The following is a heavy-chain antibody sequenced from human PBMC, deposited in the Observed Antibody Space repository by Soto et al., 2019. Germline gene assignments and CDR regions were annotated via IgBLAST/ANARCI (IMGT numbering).Heavy chain of an antibody. CDR2: IYFDGITT. CDR1: GFTFNTHW. Sequence: PGGSLRLSCTASGFTFNTHWMHWVRQAPGKGLVWVSRIYFDGITTNYADSVKGRLTVSRDNAKNTVYLHVKTLRDEDTAVYYCARGGAMGVDYWGQGTLVTVSS. J-gene: IGHJ4*02. D-gene: IGHD1-26*01. CDR3: ARGGAMGVDY. V-gene: IGHV3-74*01.